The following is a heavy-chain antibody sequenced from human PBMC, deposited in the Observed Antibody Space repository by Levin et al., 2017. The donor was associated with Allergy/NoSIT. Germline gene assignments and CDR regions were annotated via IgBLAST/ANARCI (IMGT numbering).Heavy chain of an antibody. CDR1: GFSFSSYG. J-gene: IGHJ6*02. D-gene: IGHD5-12*01. CDR2: ISSDGST. CDR3: ARGGYNSGWPPLGV. V-gene: IGHV3-33*01. Sequence: GESLKISCSASGFSFSSYGMHWVRQAPGKGLEWLAVISSDGSTNYADSVKGRFTISRDRSTLYLHMTSLRVDDTAVYFCARGGYNSGWPPLGVWGLGTTVSVS.